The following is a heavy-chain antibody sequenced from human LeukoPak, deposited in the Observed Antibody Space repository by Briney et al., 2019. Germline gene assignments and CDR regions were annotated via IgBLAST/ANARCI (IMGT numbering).Heavy chain of an antibody. V-gene: IGHV4-59*01. J-gene: IGHJ4*02. Sequence: PSETLSLTCTVSGGSISSYYWSWSRQPPGQGLEWVGYIYYSGSTNYNPSLTSRVTISVDTSKNQFSLKLSSVTAADTAVYYCARAYPHDCGGDRYSGGYFDYWGQGTLVTVSS. CDR2: IYYSGST. CDR1: GGSISSYY. CDR3: ARAYPHDCGGDRYSGGYFDY. D-gene: IGHD2-21*02.